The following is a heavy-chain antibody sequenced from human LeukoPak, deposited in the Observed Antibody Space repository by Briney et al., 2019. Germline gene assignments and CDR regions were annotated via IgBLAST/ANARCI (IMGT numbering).Heavy chain of an antibody. CDR3: ARAVGGDGSGSL. D-gene: IGHD3-10*01. CDR2: IYYSGST. J-gene: IGHJ4*02. V-gene: IGHV4-59*01. Sequence: PSETLSLTCTVSGGSISSYYWSWIRQPPGKGLEWIGYIYYSGSTKYNPSLKSRVTISVDTSKNQFSLKLSSVTAADTAVYYCARAVGGDGSGSLWGQGTLVTVSS. CDR1: GGSISSYY.